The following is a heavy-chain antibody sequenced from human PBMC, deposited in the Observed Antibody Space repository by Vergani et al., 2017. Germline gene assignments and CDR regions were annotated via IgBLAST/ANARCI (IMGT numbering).Heavy chain of an antibody. J-gene: IGHJ4*02. CDR3: ASFFFYYDSSGSYSGFFDY. D-gene: IGHD3-22*01. Sequence: EGQREEKGGGLGKPGGSLRLSCAASGFTFSSYSMNWVRQAPGKGLEWVSSISRSSSYIYYADSVKGRFTISRDNAKNSLYLQMNSLRAEDTAVYYCASFFFYYDSSGSYSGFFDYWGPGPLVTVSS. V-gene: IGHV3-21*01. CDR1: GFTFSSYS. CDR2: ISRSSSYI.